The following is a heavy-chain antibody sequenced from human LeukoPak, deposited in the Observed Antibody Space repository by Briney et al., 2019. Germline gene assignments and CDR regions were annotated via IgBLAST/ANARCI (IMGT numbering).Heavy chain of an antibody. CDR3: ARDRSSGSSLDI. CDR2: IYPYSGDT. Sequence: ASVKVSCKASGGTFSSYAISWVRQAPGQGLEWMGWIYPYSGDTNYAQNFQGRVTMTRDTSISTAYMELSSLKSDDTAVYYCARDRSSGSSLDIWGQGTMLTVSS. J-gene: IGHJ3*02. D-gene: IGHD6-6*01. V-gene: IGHV1-2*02. CDR1: GGTFSSYA.